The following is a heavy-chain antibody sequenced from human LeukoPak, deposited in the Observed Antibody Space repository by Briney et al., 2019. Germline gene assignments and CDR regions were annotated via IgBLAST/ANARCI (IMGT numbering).Heavy chain of an antibody. CDR2: IYHSGST. Sequence: SETLSLTCTVSGYSISSGYYWGWIRQPPGKGLEWIGSIYHSGSTYYNPSLKSRVTISVDTSENQFSLKLSSVTAADTAVYYCARSHDDFWSGQARADEPAGFDPWGQGTLVTVSS. CDR3: ARSHDDFWSGQARADEPAGFDP. CDR1: GYSISSGYY. D-gene: IGHD3-3*01. V-gene: IGHV4-38-2*02. J-gene: IGHJ5*02.